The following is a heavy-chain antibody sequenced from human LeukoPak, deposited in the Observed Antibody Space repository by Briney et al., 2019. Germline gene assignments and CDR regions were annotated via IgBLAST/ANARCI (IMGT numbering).Heavy chain of an antibody. V-gene: IGHV3-23*01. Sequence: PGGSLRLSCAASGFTFSSYWMSWVRQAPGKGLEWVSAISGSGGSTYYADSVKGRFTISRDNSKSTLYLQMNSLRGEDTAVYYCAKDSRELKILEYSTSSARFDPWGQGTLVTVSS. D-gene: IGHD6-6*01. J-gene: IGHJ5*02. CDR3: AKDSRELKILEYSTSSARFDP. CDR2: ISGSGGST. CDR1: GFTFSSYW.